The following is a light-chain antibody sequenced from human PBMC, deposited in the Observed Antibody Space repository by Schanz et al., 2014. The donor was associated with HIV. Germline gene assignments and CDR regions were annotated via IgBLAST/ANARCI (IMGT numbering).Light chain of an antibody. CDR2: SAS. J-gene: IGKJ3*01. Sequence: IQMTQSPSSLSASVGDRVTITCRASQSVSWFLNWYQQKPGKAPKLLIYSASNLQSGVPSRFSGSGSGTDFTLTISSLQPEDSATYYCQQNYGYPFSFGPATKVNIK. CDR1: QSVSWF. CDR3: QQNYGYPFS. V-gene: IGKV1-39*01.